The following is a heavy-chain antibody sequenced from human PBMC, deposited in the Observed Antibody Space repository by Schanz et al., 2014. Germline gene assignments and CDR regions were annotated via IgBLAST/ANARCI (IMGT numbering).Heavy chain of an antibody. D-gene: IGHD5-12*01. CDR3: ARDFHGYGPHLDY. CDR2: ISRDGNST. J-gene: IGHJ4*02. Sequence: VQLLESGGALFQPGGSLRLSCEASGFTFITAGMNWVRQSPGKGLDYVPVISRDGNSTYYAGSVKGRFTITRDNSKNTLYLQLNSLRAEDTAVYYCARDFHGYGPHLDYWGQGSLVTVSS. V-gene: IGHV3-64*04. CDR1: GFTFITAG.